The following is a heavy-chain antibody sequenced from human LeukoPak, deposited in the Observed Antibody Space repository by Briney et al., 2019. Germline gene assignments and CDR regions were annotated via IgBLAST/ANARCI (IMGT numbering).Heavy chain of an antibody. D-gene: IGHD3-3*01. CDR1: GGTFSSYA. J-gene: IGHJ4*02. CDR3: ARDERFLEWLLFNY. V-gene: IGHV1-69*13. CDR2: IIPIFGTA. Sequence: GASVKVSCKAPGGTFSSYAISWVRQAPGQGLEWMGGIIPIFGTANYAQKFQGRVTITADESTSTAYMELSSLRSEDTAVYYCARDERFLEWLLFNYWGQGTLVTVSS.